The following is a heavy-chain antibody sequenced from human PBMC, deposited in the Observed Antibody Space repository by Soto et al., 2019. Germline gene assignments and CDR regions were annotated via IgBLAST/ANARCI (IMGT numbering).Heavy chain of an antibody. CDR1: GGTFSSYT. V-gene: IGHV1-69*02. D-gene: IGHD6-6*01. Sequence: QVQLVQSGAEVKKPGSSVKVSCTASGGTFSSYTISWVRQAPGQGLEWMGRIIPILGIANYAQKFQGRVTITADKSTSTAYMELSSLRSEDTAVYYCARQYSSSSVYYYYMDVWGKGTTVTVSS. J-gene: IGHJ6*03. CDR2: IIPILGIA. CDR3: ARQYSSSSVYYYYMDV.